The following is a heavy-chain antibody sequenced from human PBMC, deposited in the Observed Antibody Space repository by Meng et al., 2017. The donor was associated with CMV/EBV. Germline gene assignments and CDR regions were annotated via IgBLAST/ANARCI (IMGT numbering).Heavy chain of an antibody. Sequence: GESLKISCAASGFTFSSHSMNWVRQAPGKGLEWVSSISSSSSYIYYADSVKGRFTISRDNAKNSLYLQMNSLRAEDTAVYYCARDVSSSWYVEYFQHWGQGTLVTVSS. CDR1: GFTFSSHS. CDR3: ARDVSSSWYVEYFQH. D-gene: IGHD6-13*01. CDR2: ISSSSSYI. V-gene: IGHV3-21*01. J-gene: IGHJ1*01.